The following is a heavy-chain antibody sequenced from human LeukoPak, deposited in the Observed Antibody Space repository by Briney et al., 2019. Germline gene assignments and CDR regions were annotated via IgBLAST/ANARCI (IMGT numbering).Heavy chain of an antibody. J-gene: IGHJ4*02. CDR3: ARVYSSSWYANFDY. V-gene: IGHV3-30-3*01. Sequence: PGGSLRLSCAASGFTFSSYAMHWVRQAPGKGLEWVAVISYDGSNKYYADSVKGRFTISRDNSKNTLYLQMNSLRAEDTAVYYCARVYSSSWYANFDYWGQGTLVTVSS. D-gene: IGHD6-13*01. CDR2: ISYDGSNK. CDR1: GFTFSSYA.